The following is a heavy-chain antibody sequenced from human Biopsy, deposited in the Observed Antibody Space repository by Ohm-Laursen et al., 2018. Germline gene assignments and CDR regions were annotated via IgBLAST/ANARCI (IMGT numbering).Heavy chain of an antibody. V-gene: IGHV4-34*12. CDR1: GESFSGYY. CDR3: ARDYDTSGYYYVS. D-gene: IGHD3-22*01. CDR2: IFYHGST. J-gene: IGHJ5*02. Sequence: GTLSLTCAVYGESFSGYYWTWIRQPPGKGLEWIGSIFYHGSTHYKPSLKSRVNISVDTSKNQFSLKLNSVTAADTAVYYCARDYDTSGYYYVSWGQGTLVTVSS.